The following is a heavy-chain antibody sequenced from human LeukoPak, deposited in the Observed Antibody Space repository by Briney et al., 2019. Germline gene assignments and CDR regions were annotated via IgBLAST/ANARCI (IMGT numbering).Heavy chain of an antibody. CDR2: ISGSGGST. D-gene: IGHD3-10*01. Sequence: GGSLRLSCAVSGFTFSNYAMHWVRQAPGKGLEWVSAISGSGGSTYYADSVKGRFTISRDNSKNTLYLQMNSLRAEDTAVYYCAKGLRLRGVITSHFDYWGQGTLVTVSS. V-gene: IGHV3-23*01. J-gene: IGHJ4*02. CDR3: AKGLRLRGVITSHFDY. CDR1: GFTFSNYA.